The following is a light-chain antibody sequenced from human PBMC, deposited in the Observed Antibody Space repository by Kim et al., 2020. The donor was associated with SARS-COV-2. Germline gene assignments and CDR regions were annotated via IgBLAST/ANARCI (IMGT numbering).Light chain of an antibody. J-gene: IGLJ2*01. CDR1: SSDVGGYNY. V-gene: IGLV2-8*01. CDR2: EVN. CDR3: SSYAGSNNLV. Sequence: GQSVPIPCTGTSSDVGGYNYVSWYQQHPGKAPKLMIYEVNKRPSGVPDRFSGSKSGNTASLTVSGLQAEDEADYYCSSYAGSNNLVFGGGTQLTVL.